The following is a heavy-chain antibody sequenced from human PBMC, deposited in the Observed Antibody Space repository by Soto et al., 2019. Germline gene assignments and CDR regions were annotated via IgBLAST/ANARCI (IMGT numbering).Heavy chain of an antibody. CDR2: INHSGST. V-gene: IGHV4-34*01. CDR3: ARGRDY. Sequence: SETLSLTCAVYGGSFIGYYWSWILQPPGKGLEWIGEINHSGSTNYNPSLKSRVTISVDTSKNQFSLKLNSVTAADTAVYYCARGRDYWGQGTLVTVS. J-gene: IGHJ4*02. CDR1: GGSFIGYY.